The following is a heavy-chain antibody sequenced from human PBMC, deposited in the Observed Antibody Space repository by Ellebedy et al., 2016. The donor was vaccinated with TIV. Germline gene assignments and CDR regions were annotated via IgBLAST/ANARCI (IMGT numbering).Heavy chain of an antibody. J-gene: IGHJ4*02. CDR2: GHYSGST. V-gene: IGHV4-39*01. CDR1: GGSVSSSTHH. Sequence: MPSETLSLTCTVSGGSVSSSTHHWGWIRRPPGKGLEWIGSGHYSGSTYYSPSLKSRVTISVDTSKNQFSLQLSSVTAADTAVYYCGGDCSRTDCRGGYWGQGTLVTVSS. D-gene: IGHD2-2*01. CDR3: GGDCSRTDCRGGY.